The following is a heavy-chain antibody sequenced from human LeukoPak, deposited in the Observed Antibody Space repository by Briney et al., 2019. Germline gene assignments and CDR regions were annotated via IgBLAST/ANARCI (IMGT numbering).Heavy chain of an antibody. CDR1: GYTFTSSD. Sequence: ASVKVSCKASGYTFTSSDINWVRQAAGQGLEWMGWINPNSGRTGYAQKFQGRVTMTANTSISTAYMELRNLRFDDTAVYYCARDRSGLAAAGTYDYWGQGTLITVSS. V-gene: IGHV1-8*01. CDR3: ARDRSGLAAAGTYDY. J-gene: IGHJ4*02. CDR2: INPNSGRT. D-gene: IGHD6-13*01.